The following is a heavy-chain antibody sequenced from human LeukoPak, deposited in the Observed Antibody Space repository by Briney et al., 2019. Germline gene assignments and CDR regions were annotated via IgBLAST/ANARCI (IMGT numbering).Heavy chain of an antibody. Sequence: GAPLKTSCKASGSRFTNYWIGGVRPLRGKGLEWRGIIHPGDSGTKYSPSFQDQVTMSFDESTTTAYLQWSSLRASDSAIYYCARGGTYRYGSSDYWGQGTLVTVSS. V-gene: IGHV5-51*01. CDR2: IHPGDSGT. J-gene: IGHJ4*02. CDR1: GSRFTNYW. CDR3: ARGGTYRYGSSDY. D-gene: IGHD5-18*01.